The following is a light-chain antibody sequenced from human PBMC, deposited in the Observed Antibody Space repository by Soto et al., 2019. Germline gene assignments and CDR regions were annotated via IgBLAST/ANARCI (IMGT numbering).Light chain of an antibody. V-gene: IGKV3-11*01. CDR3: QQRSNWPT. CDR2: DAS. Sequence: ESVLTQSPATLSLSPGERATLSCRASQSVSSYLAWYQQKPGQAPRLLIYDASNRATGIPARFSGSGSGTDFTITISSLEPEDFAVYYCQQRSNWPTFDQGTKLEIK. CDR1: QSVSSY. J-gene: IGKJ2*01.